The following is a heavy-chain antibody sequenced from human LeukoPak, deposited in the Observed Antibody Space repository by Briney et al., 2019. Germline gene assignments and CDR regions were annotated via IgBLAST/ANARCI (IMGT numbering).Heavy chain of an antibody. CDR2: ISSNGSNI. Sequence: PGGSLRLSCAASGFTFSSYEMNWVRQAPGKGLEWVSVISSNGSNIYYADSVKGRFTISRDNSKNSLYLQMNSLRAEDTAVYYCARSVKPTYYDILAGPGGFDIWGQGTMVTVSS. V-gene: IGHV3-48*03. CDR3: ARSVKPTYYDILAGPGGFDI. J-gene: IGHJ3*02. CDR1: GFTFSSYE. D-gene: IGHD3-9*01.